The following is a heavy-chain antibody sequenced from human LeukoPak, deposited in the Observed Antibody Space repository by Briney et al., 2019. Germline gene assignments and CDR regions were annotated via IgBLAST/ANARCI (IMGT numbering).Heavy chain of an antibody. J-gene: IGHJ4*02. D-gene: IGHD6-19*01. CDR3: ARAAVAGPIDY. Sequence: SETLSLTCAVYGGSFSGYYWSWIRQPPGKGLEWIGEINHSGSTNYSPSLKSRVTISVDTSKNQFSLKLSSVTAADTAVYYCARAAVAGPIDYWGQGTLVTVSS. V-gene: IGHV4-34*01. CDR1: GGSFSGYY. CDR2: INHSGST.